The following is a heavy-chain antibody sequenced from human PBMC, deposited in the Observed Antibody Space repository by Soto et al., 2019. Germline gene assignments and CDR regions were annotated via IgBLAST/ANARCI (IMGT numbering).Heavy chain of an antibody. CDR2: ISWDGGRT. V-gene: IGHV3-43*01. CDR3: ARESEDLTSNFDY. Sequence: PGGSLRLSCAASGFSFEDYTMHRVRHGPGKGPEWISLISWDGGRTLYSDSVKGRFIVSRDNAKNSVYLDMNSLSAEDTAVYYCARESEDLTSNFDYWGQGTLVTVSS. J-gene: IGHJ4*02. CDR1: GFSFEDYT.